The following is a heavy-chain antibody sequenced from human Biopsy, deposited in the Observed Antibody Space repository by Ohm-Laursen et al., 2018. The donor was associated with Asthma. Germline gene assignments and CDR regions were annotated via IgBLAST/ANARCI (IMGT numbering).Heavy chain of an antibody. CDR3: ARKAGSCISRTCYSLDF. V-gene: IGHV1-69*13. CDR1: GGTFNTYV. D-gene: IGHD2-2*01. CDR2: INSVFGAT. J-gene: IGHJ4*02. Sequence: SVKVSCKSLGGTFNTYVIGWVRQAPGQGLEWMGGINSVFGATTYPQKFQDRITITADDSTSTVYMELSSLRSEDTAVYYCARKAGSCISRTCYSLDFWGQGTLVTVSS.